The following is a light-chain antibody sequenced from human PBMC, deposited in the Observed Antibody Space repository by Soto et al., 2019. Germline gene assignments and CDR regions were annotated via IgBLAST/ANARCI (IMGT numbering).Light chain of an antibody. CDR3: QQYNSYWT. CDR2: DAS. J-gene: IGKJ1*01. V-gene: IGKV1-5*01. CDR1: QSISSW. Sequence: IQMSQSPSTLSASVGDRVTITCRASQSISSWLAWYRQKPGKDPKLLIYDASSLESGVPSRFSGSGSGTEFTLTISSLQPDDFATYYCQQYNSYWTFGQRTKV.